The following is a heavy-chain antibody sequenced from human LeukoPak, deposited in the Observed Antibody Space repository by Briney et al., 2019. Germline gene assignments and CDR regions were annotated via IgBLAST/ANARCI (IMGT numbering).Heavy chain of an antibody. D-gene: IGHD3-3*01. V-gene: IGHV1-18*01. CDR2: NSAYNGNT. J-gene: IGHJ5*02. CDR1: GYTFTSYG. CDR3: ARTPQFGVVIIYWFDP. Sequence: GASVKVSCKASGYTFTSYGISWVRQAPGQGLEWMGWNSAYNGNTNYAQKLQGRVTMTTDTSTSTAYMELRSLRSDDTAVYNCARTPQFGVVIIYWFDPWGQGTLVTV.